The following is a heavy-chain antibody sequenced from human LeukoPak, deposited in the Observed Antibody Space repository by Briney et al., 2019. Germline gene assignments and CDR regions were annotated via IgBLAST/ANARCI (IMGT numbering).Heavy chain of an antibody. J-gene: IGHJ5*02. CDR2: INPKSGGT. Sequence: ASVKVSCKASGYVFTDYSIHWVRQAPGQGLEWVGWINPKSGGTNSAQKFQSRVTMTRDTSITTAYMELSRLTSDDTAVYYCSRGSITNWNWFDPWGQGTLVTVSS. V-gene: IGHV1-2*02. D-gene: IGHD1-1*01. CDR3: SRGSITNWNWFDP. CDR1: GYVFTDYS.